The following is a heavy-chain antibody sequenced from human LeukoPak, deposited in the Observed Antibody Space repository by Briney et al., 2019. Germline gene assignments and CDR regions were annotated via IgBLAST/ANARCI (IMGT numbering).Heavy chain of an antibody. CDR2: IYSGGST. D-gene: IGHD5-24*01. V-gene: IGHV3-53*01. CDR3: ARDQGDYYFDY. Sequence: GSLRLSCAASGFTVSSNYMSWVRQAPGKGLEWVSVIYSGGSTYYADSVKGRFTISRDNSKNTLYLQMNSLRAEDTAVYYCARDQGDYYFDYWGQGTLVTVSS. J-gene: IGHJ4*02. CDR1: GFTVSSNY.